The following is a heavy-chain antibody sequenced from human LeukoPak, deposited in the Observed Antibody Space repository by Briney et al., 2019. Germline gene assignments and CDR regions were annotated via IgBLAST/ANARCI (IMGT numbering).Heavy chain of an antibody. J-gene: IGHJ4*02. CDR1: GYSFTYW. CDR3: ASARHGDYVWDY. D-gene: IGHD4-17*01. Sequence: GESLKISCMRSGYSFTYWIGWVRQMPGKGLEWMGIIYSGDSHTKYSPSFQGRVTISADKSISTAYLQWSSLEASDTAMYYCASARHGDYVWDYWGQGTLVTVSS. CDR2: IYSGDSHT. V-gene: IGHV5-51*01.